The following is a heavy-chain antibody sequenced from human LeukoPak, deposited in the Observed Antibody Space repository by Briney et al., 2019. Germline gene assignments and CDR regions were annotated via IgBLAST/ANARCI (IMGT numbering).Heavy chain of an antibody. CDR3: ARAPRYSSGWYFDY. D-gene: IGHD6-19*01. J-gene: IGHJ4*02. V-gene: IGHV3-74*01. CDR1: GFTFDDYG. Sequence: GGSLRLSCAASGFTFDDYGMSWVRQAPGKGLVWVSRINSDGSSTSYADSVKGRFTISRDNAKNTLYLQMNSLRAEDTAVYYCARAPRYSSGWYFDYWGQGTLVTVSS. CDR2: INSDGSST.